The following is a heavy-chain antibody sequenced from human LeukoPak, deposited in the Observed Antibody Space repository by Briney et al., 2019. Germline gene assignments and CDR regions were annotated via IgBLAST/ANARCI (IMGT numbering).Heavy chain of an antibody. Sequence: PGGSLTLSCAASRFTFSSYAMSWVRQAPGKGLEWVSAISGSGGSTYYADSVKGRFTISRDNSKNTLYLQMNSMRAEDTAVYYCAKASSGWDFDYWGQGTLVTVSS. J-gene: IGHJ4*02. CDR1: RFTFSSYA. CDR2: ISGSGGST. V-gene: IGHV3-23*01. CDR3: AKASSGWDFDY. D-gene: IGHD6-19*01.